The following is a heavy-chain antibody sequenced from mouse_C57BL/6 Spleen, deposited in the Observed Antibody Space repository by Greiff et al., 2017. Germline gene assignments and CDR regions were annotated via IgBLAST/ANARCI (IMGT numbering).Heavy chain of an antibody. J-gene: IGHJ3*01. D-gene: IGHD2-3*01. CDR3: ARQDGYYDVFAY. CDR2: ISSGGSYT. V-gene: IGHV5-6*01. CDR1: GFTFSSYG. Sequence: EVMLVESGGDLVKPGGSLKLSCAASGFTFSSYGMSWVRQTPDKRLEWVATISSGGSYTYYPDSVKGRFTISRDNAKNTLYLQMSSLKSEDTAMYYCARQDGYYDVFAYWGQGTLVTVSA.